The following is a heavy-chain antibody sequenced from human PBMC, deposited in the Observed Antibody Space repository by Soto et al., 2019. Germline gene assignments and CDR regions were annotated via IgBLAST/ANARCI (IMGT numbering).Heavy chain of an antibody. CDR1: GGSISSGGYS. CDR3: ARHSNEYRKSLDY. Sequence: PSETLSLTCAVSGGSISSGGYSWSWIRQPPGKGLEWIAYIYYSGSSNSNPSLKSRVTISVDTSKNQISLKLSSVTAADTAVYYCARHSNEYRKSLDYWGQGILVTVSS. V-gene: IGHV4-61*08. J-gene: IGHJ4*02. D-gene: IGHD6-13*01. CDR2: IYYSGSS.